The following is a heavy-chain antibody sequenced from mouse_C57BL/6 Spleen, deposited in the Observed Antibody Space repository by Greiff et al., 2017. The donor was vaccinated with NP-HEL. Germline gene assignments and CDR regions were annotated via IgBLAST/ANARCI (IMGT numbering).Heavy chain of an antibody. Sequence: QVQLQQSGAELAKPGASVKLSCKASGYTFTSYCMHWVKQRPGQGLEWIGYINPSSGYTKYNQKFKDKATLTADKSSSTAYMQLSSLTYEDSAVYYCTRWGLTTVVEGGFDYWGQGTTLTVSS. J-gene: IGHJ2*01. CDR3: TRWGLTTVVEGGFDY. V-gene: IGHV1-7*01. CDR1: GYTFTSYC. D-gene: IGHD1-1*01. CDR2: INPSSGYT.